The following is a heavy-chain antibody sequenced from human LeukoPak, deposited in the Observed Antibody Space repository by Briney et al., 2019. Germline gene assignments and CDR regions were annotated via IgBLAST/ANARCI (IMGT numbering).Heavy chain of an antibody. V-gene: IGHV4-39*07. CDR3: ARLVWFGELLVDFYDY. Sequence: SETLSLTCTVSGGSISSSSYYWGWIRQPPGKGLEWIGSIYYSGSTYYNPSLKSRVTISVDTSKNQFSLKLSSVTAADTAVYYCARLVWFGELLVDFYDYWGQGTLVTVSS. D-gene: IGHD3-10*01. CDR1: GGSISSSSYY. J-gene: IGHJ4*02. CDR2: IYYSGST.